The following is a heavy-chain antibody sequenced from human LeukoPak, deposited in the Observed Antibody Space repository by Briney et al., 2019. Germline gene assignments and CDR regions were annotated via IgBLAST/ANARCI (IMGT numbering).Heavy chain of an antibody. D-gene: IGHD3-10*01. V-gene: IGHV3-23*01. J-gene: IGHJ4*02. CDR2: ISGSGGST. Sequence: GGSLRLSCAASGFTFSSYAMSWVRQAPGKGLEWVSAISGSGGSTYYADSVKGRFTISRNNSKNTLYLQMNSLRAEDTAVYYCAKEKGYQLLGSWFGELVSPYSDYWGQGTLVTVSS. CDR3: AKEKGYQLLGSWFGELVSPYSDY. CDR1: GFTFSSYA.